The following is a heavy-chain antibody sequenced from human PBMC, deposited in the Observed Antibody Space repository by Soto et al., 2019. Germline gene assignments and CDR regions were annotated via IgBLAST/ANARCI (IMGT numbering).Heavy chain of an antibody. Sequence: WASVKVSCKASGYTFTSYAMHWVRQAPGQRLEWMGWINAGNGNTKYSQKFQGRVTITRDTSASTAYMELSSLRSEDTAVYYCASSYSNYALIDYYYYGMDVWGQGTTVTVSS. V-gene: IGHV1-3*01. J-gene: IGHJ6*02. CDR1: GYTFTSYA. CDR2: INAGNGNT. D-gene: IGHD4-4*01. CDR3: ASSYSNYALIDYYYYGMDV.